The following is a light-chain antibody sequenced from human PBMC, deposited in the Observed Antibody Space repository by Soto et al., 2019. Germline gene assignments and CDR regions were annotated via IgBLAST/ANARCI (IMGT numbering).Light chain of an antibody. CDR1: QGISVF. CDR3: LQHNTFPYT. Sequence: DIRMTQSPSSLSASVGDRVTITCSASQGISVFLAWFQQKPGKAPKRLIYAASSLESGVPSRFSGSGSGTEFTLTISSLQPEDFATYYCLQHNTFPYTFGPGTKVDIK. J-gene: IGKJ3*01. CDR2: AAS. V-gene: IGKV1-17*01.